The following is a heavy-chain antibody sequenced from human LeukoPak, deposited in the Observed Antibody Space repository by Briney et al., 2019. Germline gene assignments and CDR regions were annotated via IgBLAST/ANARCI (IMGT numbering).Heavy chain of an antibody. CDR1: GFTFSSYW. V-gene: IGHV3-7*01. CDR2: IKQDGSEK. CDR3: ARDFDFRGTFYYFDY. J-gene: IGHJ4*02. Sequence: GGSLGLSCAASGFTFSSYWMSWVRQAPGKGLEWVANIKQDGSEKYYVDSVKGRFTISRDNAKNSLYLQMNSLRAEDTAVYYCARDFDFRGTFYYFDYWGQGTLVTVSS. D-gene: IGHD3-3*01.